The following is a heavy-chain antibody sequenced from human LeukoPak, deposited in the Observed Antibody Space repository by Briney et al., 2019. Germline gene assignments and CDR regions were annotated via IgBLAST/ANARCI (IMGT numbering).Heavy chain of an antibody. Sequence: PSXTLSLTCTVSGGSISSYYWGWIRQPPGKGLEWIGSIYHSGSTYYKPSLKSRVTISVDTSKNQFSLKLSSVTAADTAVYYCARHGSGGEAFDYWGQGTLVTVSS. CDR1: GGSISSYY. V-gene: IGHV4-38-2*02. D-gene: IGHD2-21*01. J-gene: IGHJ4*02. CDR3: ARHGSGGEAFDY. CDR2: IYHSGST.